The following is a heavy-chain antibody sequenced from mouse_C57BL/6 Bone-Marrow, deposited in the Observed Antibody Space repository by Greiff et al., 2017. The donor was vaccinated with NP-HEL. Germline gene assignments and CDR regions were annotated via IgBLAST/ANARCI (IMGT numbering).Heavy chain of an antibody. CDR3: ARWSYAMYY. CDR2: INPYNGGT. J-gene: IGHJ4*01. V-gene: IGHV1-19*01. Sequence: EVQRVESGPVLVKPGASVKMSCKASGYTFTDYYMNWVKQSHGKSLEWIGVINPYNGGTSYNQKFKGKATLTVDKSSSTAYMQLNSLTSEDSAVYYCARWSYAMYYWGQGTSVTVSS. CDR1: GYTFTDYY.